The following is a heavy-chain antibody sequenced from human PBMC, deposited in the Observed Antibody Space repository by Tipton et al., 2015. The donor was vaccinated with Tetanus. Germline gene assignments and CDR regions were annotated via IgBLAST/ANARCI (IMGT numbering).Heavy chain of an antibody. Sequence: TLSLTCIVSGGSMSGSGHYGAWVRQSPGKGLEWIGSISYSGRTYYSPSLKSRVTISIDTSKSQVSMKLTAVTAADTAVYYCARVANRSRRRGYDLWGQGKMVIVSS. CDR1: GGSMSGSGHY. D-gene: IGHD3-16*01. V-gene: IGHV4-39*07. J-gene: IGHJ3*01. CDR2: ISYSGRT. CDR3: ARVANRSRRRGYDL.